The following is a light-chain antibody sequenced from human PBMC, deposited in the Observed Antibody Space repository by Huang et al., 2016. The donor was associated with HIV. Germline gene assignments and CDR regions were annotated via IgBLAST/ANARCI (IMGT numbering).Light chain of an antibody. J-gene: IGKJ5*01. CDR2: AAS. Sequence: IQLTQFPSSLSASVGDRVTITCRASQGISSYLAWYQQKPGKAPKLLISAASTLQTGVPSRFSGSGSGTDFTLTISSLQPEDFATYYCQQLNTFPITFGQGTRLEIK. V-gene: IGKV1-9*01. CDR3: QQLNTFPIT. CDR1: QGISSY.